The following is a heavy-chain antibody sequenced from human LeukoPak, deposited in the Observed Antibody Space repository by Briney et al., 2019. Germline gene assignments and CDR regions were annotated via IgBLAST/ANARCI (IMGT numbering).Heavy chain of an antibody. D-gene: IGHD1-7*01. CDR2: ISGSGVST. Sequence: GGSLRLSCAASGFRFSSYAMSWVRQAPGKGLEWVSAISGSGVSTYYADSVKGRFTVSRDNSKNTLYLQMSSLRAEDTAVYYCAKDERNWDYNLASQTYDWGQGTLVTVSS. J-gene: IGHJ4*02. CDR1: GFRFSSYA. V-gene: IGHV3-23*01. CDR3: AKDERNWDYNLASQTYD.